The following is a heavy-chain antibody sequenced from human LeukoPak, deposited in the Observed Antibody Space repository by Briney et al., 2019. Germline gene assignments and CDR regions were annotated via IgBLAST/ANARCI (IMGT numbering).Heavy chain of an antibody. J-gene: IGHJ4*02. V-gene: IGHV3-48*04. CDR2: ISSSGSTI. CDR1: GFIFSSYG. D-gene: IGHD4-17*01. Sequence: PGGSLRLSCVASGFIFSSYGMSWVRQAPGKGLEWVSGISSSGSTIYYADSVKGRFTISRDNAKNSLYLQMNSLRAEDTAVYYCARSYAPETFDYWGQGTLVTVSS. CDR3: ARSYAPETFDY.